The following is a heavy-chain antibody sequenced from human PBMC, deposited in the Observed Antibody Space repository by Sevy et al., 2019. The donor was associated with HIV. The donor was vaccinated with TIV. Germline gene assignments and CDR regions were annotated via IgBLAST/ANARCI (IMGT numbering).Heavy chain of an antibody. J-gene: IGHJ4*02. CDR3: ARGDGNGWYYFDY. D-gene: IGHD6-19*01. CDR1: GGTFRTSG. V-gene: IGHV1-69*13. Sequence: ASVKVSCKASGGTFRTSGISWVRQAPGQGPEWMGGIIPILGTTNYAQKFQGRVTINADESTNTAYMELSSLRSEDTAVYYCARGDGNGWYYFDYWGQETLVTVSS. CDR2: IIPILGTT.